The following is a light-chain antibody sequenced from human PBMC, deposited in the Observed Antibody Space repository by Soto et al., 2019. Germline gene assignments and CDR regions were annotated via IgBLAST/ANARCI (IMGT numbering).Light chain of an antibody. CDR3: QQYDNLPALT. CDR1: QDISNY. CDR2: DAS. J-gene: IGKJ4*01. V-gene: IGKV1-33*01. Sequence: DIQMTQSPSSLSASVGDRVTITCQASQDISNYLNWYQQKPGKAPKLLIYDASNLETGVPSRFSGSGSGTDFIFPISSLQPEDIATYYCQQYDNLPALTFGGGTKVEIK.